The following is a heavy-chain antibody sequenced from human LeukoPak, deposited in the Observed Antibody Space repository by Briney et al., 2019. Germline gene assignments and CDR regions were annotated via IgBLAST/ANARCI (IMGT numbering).Heavy chain of an antibody. J-gene: IGHJ3*02. Sequence: PGGSLRLSCAASGFTVSSNYMSWVRQAPGKGLEWVSVIYSGGSTYYADSVKGRFTISRDNSKNTLYLQMNSLRAEDTAVYYCARDSFGYSSSWAAFDIWGQGTMVIVSS. CDR3: ARDSFGYSSSWAAFDI. CDR2: IYSGGST. V-gene: IGHV3-66*01. D-gene: IGHD6-13*01. CDR1: GFTVSSNY.